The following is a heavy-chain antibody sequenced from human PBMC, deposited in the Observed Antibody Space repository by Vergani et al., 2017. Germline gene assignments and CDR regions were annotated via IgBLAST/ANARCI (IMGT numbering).Heavy chain of an antibody. Sequence: QLQLQQSGPGLVKPSETLFLTCTVSADSISSGSYYWGWIRQPPRKSLEWIGSIYYSGLTYYNPSLKSRVAISVDTSKNQFSLKLSSVTAADTAVYYCAKAPCSSTSCYAIDAFDIWGQGTMVTVSS. CDR2: IYYSGLT. D-gene: IGHD2-2*01. CDR1: ADSISSGSYY. V-gene: IGHV4-39*07. J-gene: IGHJ3*02. CDR3: AKAPCSSTSCYAIDAFDI.